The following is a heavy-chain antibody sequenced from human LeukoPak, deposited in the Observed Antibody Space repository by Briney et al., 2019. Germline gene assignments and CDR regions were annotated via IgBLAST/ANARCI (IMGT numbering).Heavy chain of an antibody. CDR1: GSSISSGGYY. V-gene: IGHV4-39*01. CDR3: ASPGGGPTDY. D-gene: IGHD3-16*01. CDR2: IYYSGST. Sequence: SETLSLTCTVSGSSISSGGYYWGWIRQPPGKGLEWIGSIYYSGSTYYNPSLKSRVTISVDTSKNQFSLKLSSVTAADTAGYYCASPGGGPTDYWGQGTLVTVSS. J-gene: IGHJ4*02.